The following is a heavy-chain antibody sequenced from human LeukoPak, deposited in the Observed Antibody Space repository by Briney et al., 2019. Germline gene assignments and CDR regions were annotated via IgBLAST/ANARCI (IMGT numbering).Heavy chain of an antibody. Sequence: SETLSLTCGVSGYPINNAYYWVWIRQPPGKGLEWIGSLYHPDSTYYNPSLKSRVTMSVDTSRNQFSLRLSFVTAADTAVYYCARQYDSYFYYYLDLWGAGTTVTVSS. D-gene: IGHD2-2*01. CDR3: ARQYDSYFYYYLDL. CDR2: LYHPDST. V-gene: IGHV4-38-2*01. J-gene: IGHJ6*03. CDR1: GYPINNAYY.